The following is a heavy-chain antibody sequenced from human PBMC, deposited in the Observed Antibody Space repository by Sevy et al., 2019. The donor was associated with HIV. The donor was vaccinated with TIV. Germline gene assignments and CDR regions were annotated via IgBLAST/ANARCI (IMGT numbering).Heavy chain of an antibody. CDR1: GFTFDDYA. D-gene: IGHD2-15*01. J-gene: IGHJ4*02. CDR2: MSWNSGSI. V-gene: IGHV3-9*01. CDR3: AKSVVVAAIDY. Sequence: GGSLRLSCAASGFTFDDYAMHWVRQAPGKGLVWVSGMSWNSGSIGYADSVKGRFTISRDNAKNSLHLQMNSLRAEDTALYYCAKSVVVAAIDYWGQGTLVSVSS.